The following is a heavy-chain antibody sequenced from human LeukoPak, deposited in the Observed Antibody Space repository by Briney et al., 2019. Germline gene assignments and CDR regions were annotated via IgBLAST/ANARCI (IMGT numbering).Heavy chain of an antibody. CDR3: AKEGGAAVGTTDFDY. Sequence: GGSLRPSCAASGFTFSSYDMHWVRQAPGKGLEWVAVISYDGNNKYYPDSVKGRFTISRDNSKNTLYLQMNSLRAEDTAVYFCAKEGGAAVGTTDFDYWGQGTLVTVSS. V-gene: IGHV3-30*18. D-gene: IGHD6-13*01. J-gene: IGHJ4*02. CDR1: GFTFSSYD. CDR2: ISYDGNNK.